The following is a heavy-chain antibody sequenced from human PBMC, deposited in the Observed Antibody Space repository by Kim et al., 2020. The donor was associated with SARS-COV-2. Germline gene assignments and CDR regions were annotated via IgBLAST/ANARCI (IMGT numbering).Heavy chain of an antibody. CDR2: ISGSGGST. J-gene: IGHJ5*02. V-gene: IGHV3-23*01. Sequence: GGSLRLSCAASGFTFSSYAMSWVRQAPGKGLEWVSAISGSGGSTYYADSVKGRFTISRDNSKNTLYLQMNSLRAEDTAVYYCAKDLHDYGGNSGFDPWGQGTLVTVSS. CDR3: AKDLHDYGGNSGFDP. CDR1: GFTFSSYA. D-gene: IGHD4-17*01.